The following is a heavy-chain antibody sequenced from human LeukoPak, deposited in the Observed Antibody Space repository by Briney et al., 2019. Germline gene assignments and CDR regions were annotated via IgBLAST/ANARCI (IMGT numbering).Heavy chain of an antibody. CDR1: GGSISSSSYY. J-gene: IGHJ5*02. CDR3: ARRSTVTTMNWFDP. V-gene: IGHV4-39*01. Sequence: SETLSLTCTVSGGSISSSSYYWGWIRQPPGKGLEWIGSIYYSGSTYYNPSLKSRVTISVDTSKNQFSLKLSSVTAADTAVYYCARRSTVTTMNWFDPWGQGTLVTVSS. CDR2: IYYSGST. D-gene: IGHD4-17*01.